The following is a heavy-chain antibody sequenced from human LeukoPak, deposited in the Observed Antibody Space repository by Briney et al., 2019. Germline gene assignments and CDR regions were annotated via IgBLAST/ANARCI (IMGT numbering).Heavy chain of an antibody. CDR1: GFTFSSYS. V-gene: IGHV3-21*01. CDR3: ARGIAVAGTPYFDY. CDR2: IRSSSSYI. Sequence: GGSLRLSCAASGFTFSSYSMNWVRQAPGKGLEWVSSIRSSSSYIYYADSVKGRFTISRDNAKNSLYLQMNSLRAEDTAVYYCARGIAVAGTPYFDYWGQGTLVTVSS. J-gene: IGHJ4*02. D-gene: IGHD6-19*01.